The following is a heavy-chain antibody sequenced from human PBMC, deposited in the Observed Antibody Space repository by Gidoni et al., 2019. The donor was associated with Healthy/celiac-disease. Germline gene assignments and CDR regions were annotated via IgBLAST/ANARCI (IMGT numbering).Heavy chain of an antibody. CDR3: ARDSIKDDFWSGCFDY. J-gene: IGHJ4*02. V-gene: IGHV3-30*07. Sequence: DSVKGRFTISRDNSKNTLYLQMNSLRAEDTAVYYCARDSIKDDFWSGCFDYWGQGTLVTVSS. D-gene: IGHD3-3*01.